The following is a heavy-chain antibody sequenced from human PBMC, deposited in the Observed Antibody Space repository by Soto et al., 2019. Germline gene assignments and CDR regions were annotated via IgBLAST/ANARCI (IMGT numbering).Heavy chain of an antibody. Sequence: PGEFLKISCKGSGYSFTRYWISWVRQMPGKGLEWMGRIDPSDSYINYSPSFQGHVTISADKSISTAYLQWSSLKASDTAMYYCARLPLAAAYSDANTWGQGTLVTVSS. CDR2: IDPSDSYI. J-gene: IGHJ5*02. D-gene: IGHD6-13*01. CDR1: GYSFTRYW. CDR3: ARLPLAAAYSDANT. V-gene: IGHV5-10-1*01.